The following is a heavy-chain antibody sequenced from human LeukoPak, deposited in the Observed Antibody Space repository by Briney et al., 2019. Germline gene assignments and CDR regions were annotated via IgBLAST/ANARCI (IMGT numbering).Heavy chain of an antibody. J-gene: IGHJ4*02. CDR2: IIPIFGTA. CDR3: ARDQGGLYYYDSSGYYEAYYFDY. CDR1: GGTFSSYA. Sequence: SVKVSCKASGGTFSSYAISWVRQAPGQGLEWMGGIIPIFGTANYAQKFQGRVTITADKSTSTAYMELSSLRSEDTAVYYCARDQGGLYYYDSSGYYEAYYFDYWGQGTLVTVSS. V-gene: IGHV1-69*06. D-gene: IGHD3-22*01.